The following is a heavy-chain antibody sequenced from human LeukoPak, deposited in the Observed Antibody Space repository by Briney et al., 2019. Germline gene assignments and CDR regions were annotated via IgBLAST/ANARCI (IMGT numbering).Heavy chain of an antibody. J-gene: IGHJ4*02. CDR3: GKDIRYYDTTGGNDY. V-gene: IGHV3-9*01. CDR1: GFTFDDYA. D-gene: IGHD3-22*01. Sequence: GRSLRLSCAASGFTFDDYAMHWVRQAPGKGLEWVSGISWNSGSIDYADSVKGRFTISRENAKKSLYLQMNSLRAEDPALYYCGKDIRYYDTTGGNDYWGQGTLVTVSS. CDR2: ISWNSGSI.